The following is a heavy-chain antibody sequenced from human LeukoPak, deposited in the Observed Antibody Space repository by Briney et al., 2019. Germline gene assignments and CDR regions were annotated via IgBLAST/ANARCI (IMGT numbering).Heavy chain of an antibody. V-gene: IGHV3-30-3*01. CDR3: AKGGKIGVVSLPNS. J-gene: IGHJ4*02. CDR2: ISYDGSNK. CDR1: GFTFSSYA. D-gene: IGHD3-22*01. Sequence: GGSLRLSCAASGFTFSSYAMHWVRQAPGKGLEWVAVISYDGSNKYYADSVKGRFTISRDNSKNTLYLQMNSLRAEDTAIYYCAKGGKIGVVSLPNSWGQGTLVTVSS.